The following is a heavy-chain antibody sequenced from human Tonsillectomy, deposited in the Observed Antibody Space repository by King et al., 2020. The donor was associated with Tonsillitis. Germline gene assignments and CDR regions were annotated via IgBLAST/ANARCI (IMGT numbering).Heavy chain of an antibody. Sequence: QLQESGPGLVKPSETLSLTCTVSGGSISNYFWSWIRQPPGKGLEWIGYIYYSGGTKYNPSLKSRVTISVDTSKNQFYLKLSSVTAADTAVYYCARGKGFGCYWGQGTLVAVSS. CDR2: IYYSGGT. D-gene: IGHD3-10*01. CDR1: GGSISNYF. J-gene: IGHJ4*02. V-gene: IGHV4-59*01. CDR3: ARGKGFGCY.